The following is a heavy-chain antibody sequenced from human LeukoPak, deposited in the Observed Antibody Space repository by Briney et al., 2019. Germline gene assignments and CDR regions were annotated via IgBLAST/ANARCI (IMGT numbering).Heavy chain of an antibody. CDR3: ESGGVQH. Sequence: GGSLRLSCAASGFSFISYSMNWVRQAPGKGLEWISYISSSSSTTHYADSVKGRFTISRDNAKNSLYLQMNSLRAEDTAAYYCESGGVQHWGQGTLVTVSS. CDR2: ISSSSSTT. D-gene: IGHD2-15*01. J-gene: IGHJ1*01. V-gene: IGHV3-48*01. CDR1: GFSFISYS.